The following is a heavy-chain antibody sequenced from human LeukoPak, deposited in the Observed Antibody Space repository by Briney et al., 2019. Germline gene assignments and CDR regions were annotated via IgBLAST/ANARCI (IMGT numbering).Heavy chain of an antibody. V-gene: IGHV1-2*02. CDR1: GYTFTGYY. Sequence: GASVKVSCKASGYTFTGYYMHWVRQAPGQGLEWMGWINPNSGGANYAQKFQGRVTMTRDTSISTAYMELSRLRSDDTAVYYCARARPGGDGYQGDFDYWGQGTLVTVSS. CDR3: ARARPGGDGYQGDFDY. CDR2: INPNSGGA. D-gene: IGHD5-24*01. J-gene: IGHJ4*02.